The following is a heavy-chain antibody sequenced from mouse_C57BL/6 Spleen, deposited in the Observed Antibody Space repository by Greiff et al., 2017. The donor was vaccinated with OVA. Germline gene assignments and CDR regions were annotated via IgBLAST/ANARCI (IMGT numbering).Heavy chain of an antibody. V-gene: IGHV1-52*01. D-gene: IGHD2-4*01. CDR1: GYTFTSYW. CDR3: ARGLWDYDDGFAY. CDR2: IDPSDSET. J-gene: IGHJ3*01. Sequence: VQLQQPGAELVRPGSSVKLSCKASGYTFTSYWMHWVKQRPIQGLEWIGNIDPSDSETHYNQKFKDKATLTVDKSSSTAYMQLSSLTSEDSAVYDCARGLWDYDDGFAYWGQGTLVTVSA.